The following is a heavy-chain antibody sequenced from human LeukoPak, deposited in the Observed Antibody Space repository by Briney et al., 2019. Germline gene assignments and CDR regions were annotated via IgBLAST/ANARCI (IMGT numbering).Heavy chain of an antibody. J-gene: IGHJ5*02. D-gene: IGHD4-11*01. CDR2: IYRSGYA. CDR3: ARNSSLTTLKGGCFDP. CDR1: GYSINSGYS. Sequence: SETLSLTCAVSGYSINSGYSWTWLRPRPGKGLEWIGNIYRSGYAYYNPCLKSLATISFDASKNQFSLRLSSVTAADTAVYYCARNSSLTTLKGGCFDPWGQGTLVTVSS. V-gene: IGHV4-38-2*01.